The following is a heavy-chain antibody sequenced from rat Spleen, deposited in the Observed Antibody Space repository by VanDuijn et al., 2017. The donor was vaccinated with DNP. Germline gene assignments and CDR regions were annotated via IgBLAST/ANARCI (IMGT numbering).Heavy chain of an antibody. V-gene: IGHV5S11*01. J-gene: IGHJ3*01. D-gene: IGHD1-10*01. CDR1: GFTFSNYW. CDR3: ARQGQLGFAY. Sequence: EVQLVETGGGLVQPGRSLKLSCVVSGFTFSNYWMYWIRQAPGKGLEWVASISTGGGNTYYRDSVKGRFTISRDNAKSTLYLQMDSLRSEETATYYCARQGQLGFAYWGQGTLVTVSS. CDR2: ISTGGGNT.